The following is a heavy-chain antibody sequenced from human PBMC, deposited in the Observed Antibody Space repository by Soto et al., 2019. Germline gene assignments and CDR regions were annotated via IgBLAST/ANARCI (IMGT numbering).Heavy chain of an antibody. Sequence: EVLLVESGGGFIKPGGSLKLSCAASGFTFDNAWLSWVRQAPGKGLEWVGRIKSRINGETTDYAAPVKGRFTISRDDSKNILYLQMNSLRTEDTALYYCTTGLGQQQAVFDFWGQGAPVTVSS. CDR3: TTGLGQQQAVFDF. D-gene: IGHD6-13*01. CDR1: GFTFDNAW. J-gene: IGHJ4*02. CDR2: IKSRINGETT. V-gene: IGHV3-15*01.